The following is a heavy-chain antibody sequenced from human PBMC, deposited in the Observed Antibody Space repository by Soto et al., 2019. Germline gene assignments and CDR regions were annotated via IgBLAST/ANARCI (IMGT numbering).Heavy chain of an antibody. CDR3: ARGIWVATTASYYYYYGMDV. D-gene: IGHD5-12*01. CDR1: GYTLTELS. Sequence: ASVKVSCKVSGYTLTELSMHWVRQAPGKGLEWMGGFNADNGDTIYAQKFQDRVTMTGDTSTNTAYMELRSLKSEDTAVYYCARGIWVATTASYYYYYGMDVWGQGTTVTVSS. J-gene: IGHJ6*02. V-gene: IGHV1-24*01. CDR2: FNADNGDT.